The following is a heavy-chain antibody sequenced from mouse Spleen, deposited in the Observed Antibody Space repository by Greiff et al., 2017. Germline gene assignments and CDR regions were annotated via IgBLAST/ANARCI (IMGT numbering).Heavy chain of an antibody. CDR3: ARSHITKVRWYFEV. D-gene: IGHD1-1*01. J-gene: IGHJ1*01. Sequence: EVQLQQSGPELVKPGASVKIPCKASGYTFTDYNMDWVKQSHGKSLEWIGDINPNNGGTIYNQKFKGKATLTVDKSSSTAYMERRSLTSEDTAVYYCARSHITKVRWYFEVWGAGTTVTVSS. CDR2: INPNNGGT. V-gene: IGHV1-18*01. CDR1: GYTFTDYN.